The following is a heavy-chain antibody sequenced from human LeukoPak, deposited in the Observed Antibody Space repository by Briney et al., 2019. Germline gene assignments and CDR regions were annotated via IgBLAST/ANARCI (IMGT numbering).Heavy chain of an antibody. CDR2: IYPGDSDT. CDR1: GYSFTSYW. CDR3: ARRGSFRYCSGGSCPFNWFDP. D-gene: IGHD2-15*01. Sequence: GESLKISCKGSGYSFTSYWIGWVRQMPGKGLEWMGIIYPGDSDTRYSPSFQGQVTISADKSISTAYLQWSSLKASDTAMYYCARRGSFRYCSGGSCPFNWFDPWVQGTLVTVSS. J-gene: IGHJ5*02. V-gene: IGHV5-51*01.